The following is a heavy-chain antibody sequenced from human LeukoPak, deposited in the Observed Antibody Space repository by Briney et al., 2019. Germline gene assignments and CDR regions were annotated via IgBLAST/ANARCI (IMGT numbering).Heavy chain of an antibody. V-gene: IGHV1-46*01. J-gene: IGHJ4*02. CDR3: ARDQEGFDY. Sequence: GASVKVSCKASGYTFPSYFRHWVRQAPGQGLEWMGIINPTGGSTTYAQKFQGRVTVTRDSSTSTVHMELSGLRSEDTAVYYCARDQEGFDYWGQGTLVTVSS. CDR1: GYTFPSYF. CDR2: INPTGGST.